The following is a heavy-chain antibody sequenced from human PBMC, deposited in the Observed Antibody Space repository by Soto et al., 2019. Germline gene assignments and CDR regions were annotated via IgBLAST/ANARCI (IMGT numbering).Heavy chain of an antibody. V-gene: IGHV3-74*01. CDR1: EFTFSKYW. J-gene: IGHJ5*02. CDR2: INMDGTKT. D-gene: IGHD3-22*01. Sequence: GGSLRLSCVASEFTFSKYWMHWVRQAPGKGLVWVSRINMDGTKTAYADSVKGRFTVPRDNANNTLYLQMNSLGVEDTAVYYCARDYYYDSRSSSVNWFDPWGQGTLVTVS. CDR3: ARDYYYDSRSSSVNWFDP.